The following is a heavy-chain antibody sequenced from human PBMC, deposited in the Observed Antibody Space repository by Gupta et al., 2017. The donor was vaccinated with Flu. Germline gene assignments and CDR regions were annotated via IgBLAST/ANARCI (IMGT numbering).Heavy chain of an antibody. CDR3: TRVGVADYGMDV. Sequence: QVQLVESGGGVVQPGRSLRLSCSASGFAFSNYGIHWVRQAPGKGLEWVAVIWHDGSEKYYADSVKGRFTISRDNPNNTLFLQMNSLRVEDTAVYYCTRVGVADYGMDVWGQGTTVTVSS. J-gene: IGHJ6*02. D-gene: IGHD5-12*01. V-gene: IGHV3-33*01. CDR2: IWHDGSEK. CDR1: GFAFSNYG.